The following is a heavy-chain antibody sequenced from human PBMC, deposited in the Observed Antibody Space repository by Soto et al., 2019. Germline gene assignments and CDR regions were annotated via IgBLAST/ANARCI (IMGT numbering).Heavy chain of an antibody. CDR2: INPSGGRT. V-gene: IGHV1-46*01. CDR3: ARAGENYGSGTFSPPLRYYFNS. J-gene: IGHJ4*02. D-gene: IGHD3-10*01. CDR1: GYTFTTHY. Sequence: QVQLVQSGTEVKKPEASVKVSCKASGYTFTTHYLHWVRQAPGQGLEWMGIINPSGGRTTYALKFQGRVTMTSDTSTNTVYVELTSLRSDDTAVYYCARAGENYGSGTFSPPLRYYFNSWGQGTLVTVSS.